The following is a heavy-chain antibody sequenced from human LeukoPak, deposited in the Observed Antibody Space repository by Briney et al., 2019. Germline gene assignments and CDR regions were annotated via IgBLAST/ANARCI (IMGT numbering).Heavy chain of an antibody. CDR2: ISGYNGNT. V-gene: IGHV1-18*04. J-gene: IGHJ4*02. CDR1: GYTFTSYG. Sequence: SXKXCGYTFTSYGISWVRQAPGQGLEWMGWISGYNGNTNYAQKVQGRVNMTTDISTSTAYMELRSLRSDDTAVYYCARAPRGYSYGYLDFWGQGSLVTVSS. CDR3: ARAPRGYSYGYLDF. D-gene: IGHD5-18*01.